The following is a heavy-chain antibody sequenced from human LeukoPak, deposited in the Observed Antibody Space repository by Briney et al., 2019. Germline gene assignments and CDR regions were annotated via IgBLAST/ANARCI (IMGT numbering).Heavy chain of an antibody. D-gene: IGHD6-6*01. V-gene: IGHV3-21*01. CDR2: ISSSSSYI. CDR1: GVTFSSYS. Sequence: GGSLRLSCAASGVTFSSYSMNWVRQAPGKGLEWVSSISSSSSYIYYADSVKGRFTISRDNAKNSLYLQMNSLRAEDTAVYYCASTPLRGYSSSSQAGYWGQGTLVTVSS. J-gene: IGHJ4*02. CDR3: ASTPLRGYSSSSQAGY.